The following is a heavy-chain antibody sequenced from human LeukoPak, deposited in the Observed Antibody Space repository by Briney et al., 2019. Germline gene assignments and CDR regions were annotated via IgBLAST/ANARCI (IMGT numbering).Heavy chain of an antibody. D-gene: IGHD1-26*01. CDR2: ISSNGGST. V-gene: IGHV3-64D*06. Sequence: GGSLRLSCSASGFTFSSYAMHWVRQAPGKGLEYVSAISSNGGSTYYADSVKGRFTISRDNSKNTLYLQMSSLRAEDPAVYYCVKGYSGSSYDAFDSWGQGTMVTVSS. CDR1: GFTFSSYA. J-gene: IGHJ3*02. CDR3: VKGYSGSSYDAFDS.